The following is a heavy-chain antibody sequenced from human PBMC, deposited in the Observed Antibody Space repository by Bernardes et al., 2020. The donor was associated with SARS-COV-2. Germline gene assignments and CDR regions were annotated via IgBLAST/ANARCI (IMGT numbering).Heavy chain of an antibody. V-gene: IGHV4-34*01. D-gene: IGHD3-10*01. J-gene: IGHJ3*02. Sequence: SETLSLTCAVYGGSFSGYYWSWIRQPPGKGLEWIGEINHSGSTNYNPSLKSRVTISVDTSKNQFSLKLSSVTAADTAVYYCARDIAYSLLWFGGGHAFDIWGQGTMVTVSS. CDR3: ARDIAYSLLWFGGGHAFDI. CDR2: INHSGST. CDR1: GGSFSGYY.